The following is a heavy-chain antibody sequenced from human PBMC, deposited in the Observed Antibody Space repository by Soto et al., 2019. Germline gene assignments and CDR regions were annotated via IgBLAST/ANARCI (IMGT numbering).Heavy chain of an antibody. CDR3: AKLVRGGLDP. J-gene: IGHJ5*02. V-gene: IGHV1-69*06. Sequence: VQLVQSEAEVKKPGSSVKVSCESSGYTFNYYSIHWVRQAPGQGLEWMGDIVPMLGTPNYAQKFQGRVTIYADISTRTAYMNLSSLRAEDTALYYCAKLVRGGLDPWGQGTLVTVSS. D-gene: IGHD2-15*01. CDR2: IVPMLGTP. CDR1: GYTFNYYS.